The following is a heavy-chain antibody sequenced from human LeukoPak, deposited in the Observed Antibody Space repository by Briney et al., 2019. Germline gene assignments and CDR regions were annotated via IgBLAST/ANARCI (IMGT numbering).Heavy chain of an antibody. J-gene: IGHJ6*03. CDR1: GFTSSSYT. Sequence: PGGSLRLSCAASGFTSSSYTMNWVRQAPGKGLEWVSYISSSGSTIYYADSVKGRFTISRDNAKNSLYMQMNSLRAEDTAVYYCARASPYYYYMDVWGKGTTVTVSS. CDR3: ARASPYYYYMDV. CDR2: ISSSGSTI. V-gene: IGHV3-48*01.